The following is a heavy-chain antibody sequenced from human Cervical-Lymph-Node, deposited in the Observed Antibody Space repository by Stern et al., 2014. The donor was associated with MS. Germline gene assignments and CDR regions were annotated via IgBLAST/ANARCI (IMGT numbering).Heavy chain of an antibody. J-gene: IGHJ3*02. V-gene: IGHV3-9*01. CDR2: ISWNSGSI. CDR3: AEVISRGDAFDI. CDR1: GFTFDDYA. Sequence: EVQLVQSGGGLVQPGRSLRLSCAASGFTFDDYAMHWVRQAPGKGLEWVSGISWNSGSIGYADSVKGRFTISRDNAKNSLYLQMNSLRAEDTALYYCAEVISRGDAFDIWGQGTMVTVSS. D-gene: IGHD1-1*01.